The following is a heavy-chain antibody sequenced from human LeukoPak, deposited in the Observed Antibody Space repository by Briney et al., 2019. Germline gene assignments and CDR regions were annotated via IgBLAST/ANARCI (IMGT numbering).Heavy chain of an antibody. CDR1: GGSISSSSYY. V-gene: IGHV4-39*07. CDR3: ARVSRYYDSSGYHDY. J-gene: IGHJ4*02. Sequence: SETLSLTCTVSGGSISSSSYYWGWIRQPPGKGLEWIGSIYHSGSTYYNPSLKSRVTISVDTSKNQFSLKLSSVTAADTAVYYCARVSRYYDSSGYHDYWGQGTLVTVSS. CDR2: IYHSGST. D-gene: IGHD3-22*01.